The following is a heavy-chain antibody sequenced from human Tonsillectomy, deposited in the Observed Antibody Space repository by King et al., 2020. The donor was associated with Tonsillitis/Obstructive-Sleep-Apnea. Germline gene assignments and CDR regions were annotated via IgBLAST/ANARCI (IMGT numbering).Heavy chain of an antibody. V-gene: IGHV3-30*18. J-gene: IGHJ3*02. CDR1: GFTFSSFA. D-gene: IGHD3-3*01. CDR3: AKGDFGVIDVAFDI. Sequence: VQLVESGGGVVQPGRSLRLSCAASGFTFSSFAMHWVRQAPGKGLEWVAVISYDGSNKYYADSVKGRFTISRDNSKNTLYLQMSSLRTEETAVYYCAKGDFGVIDVAFDIWGQGTVVTVSS. CDR2: ISYDGSNK.